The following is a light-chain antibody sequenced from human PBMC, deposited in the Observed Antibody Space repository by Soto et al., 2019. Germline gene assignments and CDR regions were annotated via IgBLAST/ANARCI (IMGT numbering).Light chain of an antibody. Sequence: QSVVTQEPSLTVSPGGTVTLTCGSSTGAVTSGHFPYWFQQKPGQAPRTLIYDVTNKHPWTPARFSGSLLGGKAALTLSGAQPEDEAEYYCSLFYSGIVVFGGGTKVTVL. J-gene: IGLJ2*01. V-gene: IGLV7-46*01. CDR2: DVT. CDR1: TGAVTSGHF. CDR3: SLFYSGIVV.